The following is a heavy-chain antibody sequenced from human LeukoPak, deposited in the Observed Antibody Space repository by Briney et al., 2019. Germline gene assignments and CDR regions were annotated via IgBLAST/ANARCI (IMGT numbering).Heavy chain of an antibody. J-gene: IGHJ4*02. CDR3: ARVDGSPDY. V-gene: IGHV1-8*03. CDR2: INPNSGNR. Sequence: ASVKVSCKASGYTFTTLDINWVRQATGQGVEWMGWINPNSGNRGYAQKFQGRVTITRDTSISTAYMELSSLRSEDTAVYYCARVDGSPDYWGQGTLVTVSS. D-gene: IGHD2-15*01. CDR1: GYTFTTLD.